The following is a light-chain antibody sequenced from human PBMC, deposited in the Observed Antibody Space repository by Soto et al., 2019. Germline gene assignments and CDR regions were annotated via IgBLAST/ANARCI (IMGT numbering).Light chain of an antibody. CDR2: AAS. J-gene: IGKJ1*01. CDR3: LRDSSSPQT. V-gene: IGKV1-6*01. Sequence: AIQMTQSPSSLSASVGERVTITCRASQGIRDGLAWYQQKPGKAPKLLIYAASSLHSMFPSRFSGSGSGTDFTLTISSLQAEDFATYYCLRDSSSPQTFGQGTKVDIK. CDR1: QGIRDG.